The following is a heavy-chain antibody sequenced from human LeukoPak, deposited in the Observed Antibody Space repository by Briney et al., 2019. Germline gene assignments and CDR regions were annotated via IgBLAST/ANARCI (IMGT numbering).Heavy chain of an antibody. J-gene: IGHJ4*02. Sequence: SETLSLTCAVYGGSFSSYYWSWIRQPPGEGLEWIGEINHSASTNYNSSLKSRVTISVDKSENHFSLKLRSVTAADTAVHYCASRRVMTRSFKYWGQGTLVTVSS. CDR3: ASRRVMTRSFKY. V-gene: IGHV4-34*01. CDR2: INHSAST. CDR1: GGSFSSYY. D-gene: IGHD2-8*01.